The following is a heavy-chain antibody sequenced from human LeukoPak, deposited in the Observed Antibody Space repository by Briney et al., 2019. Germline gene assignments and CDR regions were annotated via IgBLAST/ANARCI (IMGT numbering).Heavy chain of an antibody. CDR1: GFNASYYS. CDR3: AGGGATSFDY. V-gene: IGHV3-48*04. Sequence: AGGSLRLSCAASGFNASYYSMNWVRQAPGKGLEWVSYISFSNSTLYYADSVRGRFTISRDNAKNSLSLQMNSLRAEDTAVYYCAGGGATSFDYWGQGILVTVSS. CDR2: ISFSNSTL. J-gene: IGHJ4*02. D-gene: IGHD5-12*01.